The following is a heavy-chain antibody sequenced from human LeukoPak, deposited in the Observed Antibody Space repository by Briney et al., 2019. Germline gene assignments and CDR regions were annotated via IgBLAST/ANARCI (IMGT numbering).Heavy chain of an antibody. CDR1: GFTFSNYG. V-gene: IGHV3-73*01. Sequence: TGGSLRLSCAASGFTFSNYGLSWVRQASGKGLEWVGRIRNTANGYATAYAASVKGSFTISRDDSKNTAYLKMDSLKTEDTAVYSCTGDYYGSGSYADFDYWGQGTLVTVSS. CDR2: IRNTANGYAT. D-gene: IGHD3-10*01. J-gene: IGHJ4*02. CDR3: TGDYYGSGSYADFDY.